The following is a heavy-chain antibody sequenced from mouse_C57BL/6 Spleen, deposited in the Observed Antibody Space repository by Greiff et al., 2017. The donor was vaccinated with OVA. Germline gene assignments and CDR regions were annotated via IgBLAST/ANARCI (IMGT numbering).Heavy chain of an antibody. J-gene: IGHJ4*01. CDR1: GFTFSSYA. D-gene: IGHD3-2*02. V-gene: IGHV5-4*01. Sequence: EVMLVESGGGLVKPGGSLKLSCAASGFTFSSYAMSWVRQTPEKRLEWVATISDGGSYTYYPDNVKGRFTISRDNAKNNLYLQMSHLKSEDTAMYYCARDFMKGGYNYYAMDYWGQGTSVTVSS. CDR2: ISDGGSYT. CDR3: ARDFMKGGYNYYAMDY.